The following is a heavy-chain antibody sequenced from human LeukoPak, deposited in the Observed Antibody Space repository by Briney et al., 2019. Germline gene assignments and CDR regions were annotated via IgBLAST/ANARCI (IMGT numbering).Heavy chain of an antibody. Sequence: SETLSLTCTVSGGSISSSSYYWGWIRQPPGKGLEWIGSIYYSGSTYYNPSLKSRVTISVDTSKNQFSLKLSSATAADTAVYYCARRRWFGELSWFDPWGQGTLVTVSS. CDR1: GGSISSSSYY. J-gene: IGHJ5*02. D-gene: IGHD3-10*01. CDR2: IYYSGST. V-gene: IGHV4-39*01. CDR3: ARRRWFGELSWFDP.